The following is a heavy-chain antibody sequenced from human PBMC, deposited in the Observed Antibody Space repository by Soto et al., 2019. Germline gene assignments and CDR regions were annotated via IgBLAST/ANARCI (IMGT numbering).Heavy chain of an antibody. CDR2: ISGSGGST. CDR1: GFTISSYA. CDR3: AKEPIAYSYYYGMDV. J-gene: IGHJ6*02. D-gene: IGHD6-13*01. Sequence: EVQLLESGGGLVQPGGSLRLSCAASGFTISSYAMSWVRQAPGKGLEWVSAISGSGGSTYYGDSVKGRFTISRDNSKNALYLQMNSLRAEDTAVDYCAKEPIAYSYYYGMDVWGQGTTVTVS. V-gene: IGHV3-23*01.